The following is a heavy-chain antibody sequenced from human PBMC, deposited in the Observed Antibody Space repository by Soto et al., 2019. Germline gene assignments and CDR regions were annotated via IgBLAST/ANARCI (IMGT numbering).Heavy chain of an antibody. J-gene: IGHJ4*02. CDR1: SGPTKTTSYH. V-gene: IGHV4-39*01. CDR3: ATTPGLSPVGSFVW. D-gene: IGHD6-13*01. Sequence: SETLSLTCTVSSGPTKTTSYHWSGIRQPPGKGLEWMGSRSYSSNTFVALSLGSRVTISMHTSKSQFSLKLRSVTAADTAVYYCATTPGLSPVGSFVWWGPGILVNVSS. CDR2: RSYSSNT.